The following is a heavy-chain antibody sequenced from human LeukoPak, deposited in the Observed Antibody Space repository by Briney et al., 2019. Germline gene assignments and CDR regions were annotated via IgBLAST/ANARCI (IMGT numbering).Heavy chain of an antibody. CDR1: GFTFSSYS. D-gene: IGHD2-15*01. Sequence: GGSLRLSCAASGFTFSSYSMNWVRQAPGKRLWWVSSISSSSIVIYYAGSVKGGFSISRDNAKNSLYLQISSLRAEDTAVYYCARQYCSGGSCYVDAFDIWGQGTMVTVSS. CDR3: ARQYCSGGSCYVDAFDI. CDR2: ISSSSIVI. V-gene: IGHV3-21*01. J-gene: IGHJ3*02.